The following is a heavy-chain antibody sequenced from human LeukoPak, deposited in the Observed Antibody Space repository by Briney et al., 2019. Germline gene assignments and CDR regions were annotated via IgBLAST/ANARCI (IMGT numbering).Heavy chain of an antibody. CDR2: IYYSGST. CDR3: ARDFSSTWYYFDY. J-gene: IGHJ4*02. D-gene: IGHD6-13*01. CDR1: GGSISSYY. V-gene: IGHV4-59*01. Sequence: KPSETLSLTCTVSGGSISSYYWSWIRQPPGKGLEWVGYIYYSGSTNYNPSLKSRVTISVDTSKNQFSLKLSSVTAADTAVYYCARDFSSTWYYFDYWGQGTLVTVSS.